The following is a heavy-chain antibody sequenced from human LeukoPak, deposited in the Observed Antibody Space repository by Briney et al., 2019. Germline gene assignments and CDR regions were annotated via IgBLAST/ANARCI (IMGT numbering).Heavy chain of an antibody. D-gene: IGHD3-10*01. V-gene: IGHV4-34*01. CDR2: INHSGST. J-gene: IGHJ6*03. Sequence: PSETLSLTCAVYGGSFSGYYWSWIRQPPGKGLEWIGEINHSGSTNYNPSLKSRVTISVDTSKNQFSLKLSSVTAADTAVYYCARRGITMVRGLRYYYMDVWGKGTTVTVSS. CDR3: ARRGITMVRGLRYYYMDV. CDR1: GGSFSGYY.